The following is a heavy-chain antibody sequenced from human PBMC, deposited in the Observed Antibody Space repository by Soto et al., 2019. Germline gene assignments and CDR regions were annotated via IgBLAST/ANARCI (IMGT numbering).Heavy chain of an antibody. Sequence: GGSLRLSCAASGFTFDDYAMHWVRQAPGKGLEWVSGISWNSGSIGYADSVKGRFTISRDNAKNSLYLQMNSLRAEDTALYYCAKDMWQWLRFFDYWGQGTLVTVSS. CDR3: AKDMWQWLRFFDY. J-gene: IGHJ4*02. CDR2: ISWNSGSI. D-gene: IGHD5-12*01. V-gene: IGHV3-9*01. CDR1: GFTFDDYA.